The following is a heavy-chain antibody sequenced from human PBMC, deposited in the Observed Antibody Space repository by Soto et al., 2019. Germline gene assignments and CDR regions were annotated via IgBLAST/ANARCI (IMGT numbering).Heavy chain of an antibody. J-gene: IGHJ4*02. Sequence: QVQLVESGGGVVQPGTSLRLSCVTSGFIFNTHGMHWVRQAPGKGLERVAVIRHDGGEKYYADSVKGRFTISRDESKNRRHLEMNSLRAEDTAGYYCTTEGGDCFGGRCSSAKWGPGTLVTVFS. CDR3: TTEGGDCFGGRCSSAK. D-gene: IGHD2-15*01. CDR2: IRHDGGEK. CDR1: GFIFNTHG. V-gene: IGHV3-33*01.